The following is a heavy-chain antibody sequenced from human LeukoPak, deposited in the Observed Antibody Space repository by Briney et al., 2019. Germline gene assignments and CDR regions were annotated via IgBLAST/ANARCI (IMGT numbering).Heavy chain of an antibody. CDR2: IYYSGST. CDR1: GGSFSGYY. V-gene: IGHV4-59*01. Sequence: PSETLSLTCAVYGGSFSGYYWSWIRQPPGKGLEWIGYIYYSGSTNYNPSLKSRVTISVDTSKNQFSLKLSSVTAADTAVYYCARVAKHFRGGLSFYFMDVWGIGTTVAISS. CDR3: ARVAKHFRGGLSFYFMDV. J-gene: IGHJ6*03. D-gene: IGHD3-10*01.